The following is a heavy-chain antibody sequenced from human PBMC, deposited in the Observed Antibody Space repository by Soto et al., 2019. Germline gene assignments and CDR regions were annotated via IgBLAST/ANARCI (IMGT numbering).Heavy chain of an antibody. CDR2: MQPSTGRT. Sequence: QVQLVQSGAEVREPGASVKVSCKASGYSFTSLDINWVRQTAGQGLEWMGWMQPSTGRTGCAQKFQGRVTMTRDTSINTAYMELTTLTSDDTAFYYCARGVSAGVDYWGQGTLVTVSS. CDR3: ARGVSAGVDY. CDR1: GYSFTSLD. D-gene: IGHD1-26*01. J-gene: IGHJ4*02. V-gene: IGHV1-8*01.